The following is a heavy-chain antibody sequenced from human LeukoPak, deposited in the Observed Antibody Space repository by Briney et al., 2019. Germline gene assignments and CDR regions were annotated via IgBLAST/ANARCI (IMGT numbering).Heavy chain of an antibody. CDR2: ISGSGGST. Sequence: PGGSLRLSCAASGFTLSTYAMSWVRQAPGKGLEWVSAISGSGGSTYYADSVKGRFTISRDNSKNTLYLQMNSLRAEDTAVYYCATLAGNIEYSSSGYWGQGTLVTVSS. D-gene: IGHD6-6*01. J-gene: IGHJ4*02. CDR3: ATLAGNIEYSSSGY. V-gene: IGHV3-23*01. CDR1: GFTLSTYA.